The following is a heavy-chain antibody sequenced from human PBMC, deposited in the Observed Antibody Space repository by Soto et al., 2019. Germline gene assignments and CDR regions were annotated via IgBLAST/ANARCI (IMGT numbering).Heavy chain of an antibody. V-gene: IGHV4-34*01. D-gene: IGHD3-3*01. J-gene: IGHJ6*02. CDR1: GGSFSGYS. Sequence: PSETLSLTCAVYGGSFSGYSWTWLRQPPGKGLERIGEINHSGTTDYNPALKSRVTMSVDTSKNQFSLRVTSVTAADTAVYYCARARFDSWSHIYYGLDVWGQGTTVTVSS. CDR2: INHSGTT. CDR3: ARARFDSWSHIYYGLDV.